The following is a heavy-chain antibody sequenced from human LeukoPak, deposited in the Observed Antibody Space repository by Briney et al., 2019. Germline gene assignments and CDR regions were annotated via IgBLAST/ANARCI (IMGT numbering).Heavy chain of an antibody. V-gene: IGHV3-74*01. CDR1: GFTFSTTW. CDR2: IDGDARTI. Sequence: GGSLRLSCAASGFTFSTTWVHWVRQAPGQGLVWVSRIDGDARTIDYADSVKGRFIISKDNAKNTLYLQMNSLRPEDTAVYYCATAGAFYFQNWGQGTLVTVSS. D-gene: IGHD1-1*01. CDR3: ATAGAFYFQN. J-gene: IGHJ4*02.